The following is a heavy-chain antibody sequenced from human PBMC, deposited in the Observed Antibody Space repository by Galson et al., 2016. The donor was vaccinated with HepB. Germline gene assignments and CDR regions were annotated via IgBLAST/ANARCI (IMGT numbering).Heavy chain of an antibody. D-gene: IGHD2-2*02. V-gene: IGHV3-74*01. Sequence: SLRLSCAASGFAFSDYWMNWVRQTPEKGLVWVARVRNDGVTATYSDFVKGRFTISRDNAENTLYLQMHTLRADDTAVYYCARGSRAGYKGTFDLWGQGTLVTVSS. CDR1: GFAFSDYW. J-gene: IGHJ3*01. CDR3: ARGSRAGYKGTFDL. CDR2: VRNDGVTA.